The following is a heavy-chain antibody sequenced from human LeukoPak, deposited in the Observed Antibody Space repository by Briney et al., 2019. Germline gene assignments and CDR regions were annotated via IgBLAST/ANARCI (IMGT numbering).Heavy chain of an antibody. J-gene: IGHJ4*02. D-gene: IGHD5-24*01. CDR3: ARDGYNYFDY. V-gene: IGHV3-30*04. CDR2: ISYDGSNK. Sequence: GGSLRLSCAASGFTFSSYATHWVRQAPGKGLEWVAVISYDGSNKYYADSVKGRFTISRDNSKNTLYLQMNSLRAEDTAVYYCARDGYNYFDYWGQGTLVTVSS. CDR1: GFTFSSYA.